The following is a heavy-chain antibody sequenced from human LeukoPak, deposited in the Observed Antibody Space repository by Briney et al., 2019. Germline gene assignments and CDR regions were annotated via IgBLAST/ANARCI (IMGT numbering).Heavy chain of an antibody. D-gene: IGHD5-18*01. CDR1: GGSISSSSYY. CDR3: ARVRGYRDFDY. V-gene: IGHV4-39*07. J-gene: IGHJ4*02. CDR2: IYYSGST. Sequence: SETLSLTCTVSGGSISSSSYYWGWIRQPPGKGLEWIGSIYYSGSTYYNPSLKSRVTISVDTSKNQFSLKLSSVTAADTAVYYCARVRGYRDFDYWGQGTLVTVSS.